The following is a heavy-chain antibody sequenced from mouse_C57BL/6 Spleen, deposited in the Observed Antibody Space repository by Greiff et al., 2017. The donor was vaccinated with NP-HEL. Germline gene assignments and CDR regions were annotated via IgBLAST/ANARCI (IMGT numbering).Heavy chain of an antibody. D-gene: IGHD5-5*01. CDR1: GYTFTDYE. CDR3: ASYDPYLSWFAY. V-gene: IGHV1-15*01. J-gene: IGHJ3*01. Sequence: VQLQQSGAELVRPGASVTLSCKASGYTFTDYEMHWVKQTPVHGLEWIGAVDPETGGTAYNQKFKGKAILTADKSSSTAYMELRSLTSEDSAVDYCASYDPYLSWFAYWGQGTLVTVSA. CDR2: VDPETGGT.